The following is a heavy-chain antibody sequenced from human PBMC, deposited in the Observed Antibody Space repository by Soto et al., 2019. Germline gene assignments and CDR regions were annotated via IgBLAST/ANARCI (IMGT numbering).Heavy chain of an antibody. D-gene: IGHD5-12*01. CDR3: ARILTGGGYERWFDP. Sequence: QVTLKESGPVLVKPTKHVTLTCSVSGFSLSNVRMGVSRIRQPPGKSLEWLAHIFPNDEKSYSTSLKNRLTIPKATSKSQVVLVMTNLDPVDTAKYYCARILTGGGYERWFDPWGQGSLVTVSS. CDR1: GFSLSNVRMG. V-gene: IGHV2-26*01. CDR2: IFPNDEK. J-gene: IGHJ5*02.